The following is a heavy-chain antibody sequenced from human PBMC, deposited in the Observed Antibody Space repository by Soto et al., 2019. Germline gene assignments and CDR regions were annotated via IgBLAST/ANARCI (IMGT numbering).Heavy chain of an antibody. J-gene: IGHJ6*02. V-gene: IGHV5-51*01. CDR2: IYPGDSDT. CDR3: ARRAGPDSSGYYYGMDV. CDR1: GYSFTSYW. Sequence: PGESLKISCKGSGYSFTSYWIGWVRQMPGKGLEWMGIIYPGDSDTRYSPSFQGQVTISADKSISTAYLQWSSLKASDTAMYYCARRAGPDSSGYYYGMDVWGQGTTVTVSS. D-gene: IGHD3-22*01.